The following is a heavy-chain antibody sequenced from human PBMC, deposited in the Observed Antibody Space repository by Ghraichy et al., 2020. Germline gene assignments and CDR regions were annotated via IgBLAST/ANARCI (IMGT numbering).Heavy chain of an antibody. J-gene: IGHJ1*01. V-gene: IGHV3-23*01. CDR1: GFTFSSYA. CDR3: AKDVGRGGGSCFHH. D-gene: IGHD2-15*01. CDR2: ISGSGGNT. Sequence: LSLTCAASGFTFSSYAMSWVRQAPGKGLEWVSAISGSGGNTYYADSVKGRFTFSRDNSKNTLYLQMNSLRAEDTAVNYCAKDVGRGGGSCFHHWGQGTLVTVSS.